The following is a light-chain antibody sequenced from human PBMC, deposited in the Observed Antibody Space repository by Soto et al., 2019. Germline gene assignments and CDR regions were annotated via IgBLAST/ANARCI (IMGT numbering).Light chain of an antibody. CDR3: QQTYSAPRT. V-gene: IGKV1-39*01. Sequence: DIQMTQSPSSLSASVGDRVTITCRASQSISSYLNWYQQKPGKAPKLLIYGSSTLQGGVPSTFSGSGSGTDFTLTISSLQPGDFETYYCQQTYSAPRTFGQGTKVDIK. J-gene: IGKJ1*01. CDR2: GSS. CDR1: QSISSY.